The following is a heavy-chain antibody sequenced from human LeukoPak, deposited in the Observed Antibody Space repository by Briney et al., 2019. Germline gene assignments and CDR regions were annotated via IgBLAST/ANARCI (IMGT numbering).Heavy chain of an antibody. CDR2: IYYSGST. J-gene: IGHJ4*02. CDR3: ARGFSTGDFDY. Sequence: SETLSLTCTVSGGSISSHYLSWIRQPPGKGLEWIGYIYYSGSTNYIPSLKSRVTISVDTSKNQFSQKLSSVTAADTAVYYCARGFSTGDFDYWGQGTLVTVSS. CDR1: GGSISSHY. D-gene: IGHD7-27*01. V-gene: IGHV4-59*11.